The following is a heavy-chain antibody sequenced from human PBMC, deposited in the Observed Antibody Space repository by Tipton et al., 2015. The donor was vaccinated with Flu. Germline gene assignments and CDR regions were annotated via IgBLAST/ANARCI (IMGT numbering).Heavy chain of an antibody. Sequence: TLSLTCTVSGGSISSGSDYWSWIRQPAGKGLEWIGHAYITGSTNYNPSLRSRVTISIDTSKNQFSLKLGSVTAADTAVYYCASITMIRGNYYFGMDVWGQGTTVTVSS. V-gene: IGHV4-61*09. CDR3: ASITMIRGNYYFGMDV. CDR1: GGSISSGSDY. J-gene: IGHJ6*02. D-gene: IGHD3-10*01. CDR2: AYITGST.